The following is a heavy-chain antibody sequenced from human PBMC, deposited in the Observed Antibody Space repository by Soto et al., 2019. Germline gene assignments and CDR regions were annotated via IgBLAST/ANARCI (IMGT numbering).Heavy chain of an antibody. CDR3: ARGHDCTNCVCYHKWYCDL. CDR2: IIPIFGTA. CDR1: GGTFSSYA. J-gene: IGHJ2*01. V-gene: IGHV1-69*12. D-gene: IGHD2-8*01. Sequence: QVQLVQSGAEVKKPGSSVNVSCKASGGTFSSYAISWVRQAPGQGLERMGGIIPIFGTANYAQKFQGRVTITEDESTSTAYMELSSLRSEVTVVYYCARGHDCTNCVCYHKWYCDLWGRGTLVTVSS.